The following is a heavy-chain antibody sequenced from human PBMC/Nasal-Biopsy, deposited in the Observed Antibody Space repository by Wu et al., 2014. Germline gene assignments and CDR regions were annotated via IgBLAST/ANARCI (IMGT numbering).Heavy chain of an antibody. CDR1: GGSVSLYY. CDR2: IHTSGST. J-gene: IGHJ3*02. V-gene: IGHV4-59*02. CDR3: ARWYSSGVNAFDI. D-gene: IGHD6-19*01. Sequence: TLSLTCTVSGGSVSLYYWSWIRQPQGRDWMDWYIHTSGSTTYKSSLKSRVTISRDTSKNQVSLKLSSVTAADTAVYYCARWYSSGVNAFDIWGQGTTVTVSS.